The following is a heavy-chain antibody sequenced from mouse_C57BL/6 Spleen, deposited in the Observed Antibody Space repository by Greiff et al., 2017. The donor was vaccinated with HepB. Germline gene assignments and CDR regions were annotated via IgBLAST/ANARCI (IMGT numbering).Heavy chain of an antibody. CDR1: GYTFTDYE. D-gene: IGHD2-3*01. J-gene: IGHJ4*01. CDR3: TREEGWLRAMDY. CDR2: IDPETGGT. Sequence: QVQLKESGAELVRPGASVTLSCKASGYTFTDYEMHWVKQTPVHGLEWIGAIDPETGGTAYNQKFKGKAILTADKSSSTAYMELRSLTSEDSAVYYCTREEGWLRAMDYWGQGTSVTVSS. V-gene: IGHV1-15*01.